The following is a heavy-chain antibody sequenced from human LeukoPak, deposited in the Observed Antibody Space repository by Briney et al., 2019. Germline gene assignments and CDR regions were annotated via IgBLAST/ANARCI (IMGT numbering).Heavy chain of an antibody. CDR1: GFSFSIFA. Sequence: GGSLRLSCEASGFSFSIFAINWVRQAPGKGQEWVALIIGNSKMIEYADSVKGRFTISRDNSRNTVYLQMNSLRVEDTAVYYCVKDRIPDGYYSVDYWGQGTLVTVSS. J-gene: IGHJ4*02. CDR2: IIGNSKMI. CDR3: VKDRIPDGYYSVDY. D-gene: IGHD3-3*01. V-gene: IGHV3-23*01.